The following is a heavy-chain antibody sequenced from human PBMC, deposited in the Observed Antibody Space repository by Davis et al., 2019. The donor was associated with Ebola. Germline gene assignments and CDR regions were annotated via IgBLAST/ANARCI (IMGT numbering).Heavy chain of an antibody. V-gene: IGHV4-34*01. J-gene: IGHJ4*02. Sequence: SETLSLTCAVYGGSFSGYYWSWIRQPPGKGLEWIGEINHSGSTNYNPSLKSRVTISVDTSKNQFSLKLSSVTAADTAVYYCARHRYGGADYWGQGTLVTVSS. CDR1: GGSFSGYY. CDR2: INHSGST. D-gene: IGHD4-23*01. CDR3: ARHRYGGADY.